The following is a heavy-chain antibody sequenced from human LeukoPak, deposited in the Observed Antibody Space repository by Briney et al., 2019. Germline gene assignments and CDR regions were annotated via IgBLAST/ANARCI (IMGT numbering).Heavy chain of an antibody. CDR2: IYYSGTT. J-gene: IGHJ4*02. V-gene: IGHV4-39*01. D-gene: IGHD3-22*01. Sequence: SETLSLTCTVSGGSISSSSYAWGWIRQPPGKGLEWIGSIYYSGTTYYNPSLKSRVTISVDTSKNQFSLKLSSVTAADTAVYYCARYGSSGYFDYWGQGTLVTVSS. CDR3: ARYGSSGYFDY. CDR1: GGSISSSSYA.